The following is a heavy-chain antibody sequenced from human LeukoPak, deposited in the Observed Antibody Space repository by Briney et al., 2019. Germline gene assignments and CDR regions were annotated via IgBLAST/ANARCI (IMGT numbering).Heavy chain of an antibody. CDR1: GFSFSSYW. CDR3: ASETSGSYYQYLGY. D-gene: IGHD3-10*01. V-gene: IGHV3-7*01. J-gene: IGHJ4*02. Sequence: PGGSLRLSCAASGFSFSSYWMSWVRQAPGKGLDWVANIKQDGSEKHYVDSVKGRFTISRDNAKNSLYLQMNSLRAEDTAVYYCASETSGSYYQYLGYWGQGTLVTVSS. CDR2: IKQDGSEK.